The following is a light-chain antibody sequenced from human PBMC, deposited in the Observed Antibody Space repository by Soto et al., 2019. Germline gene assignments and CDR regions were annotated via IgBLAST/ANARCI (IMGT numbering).Light chain of an antibody. J-gene: IGLJ2*01. Sequence: QSALTQPASVSGSPGQSITISCTGTSSDVGGYNYVSWYQQHPGKAPKPMIYDVSNRPSGVSNRFSGCKSGNTASLTISGLHAADEADYYGSSYTSSSTLVVFGGGTKLTVL. CDR3: SSYTSSSTLVV. V-gene: IGLV2-14*01. CDR1: SSDVGGYNY. CDR2: DVS.